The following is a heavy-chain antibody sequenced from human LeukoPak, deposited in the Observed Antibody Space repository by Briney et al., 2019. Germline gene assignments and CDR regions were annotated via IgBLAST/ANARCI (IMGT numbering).Heavy chain of an antibody. D-gene: IGHD3-10*01. CDR1: GFTFSDYW. CDR2: IRYDGSNK. CDR3: AKRGITMVRGAHTYFDY. V-gene: IGHV3-30*02. Sequence: GGSLRLSCAASGFTFSDYWMHWVRQAPGKGLEWVAFIRYDGSNKYYADSVKGRFTISRDNSKNTLYLQMNSLRAEDTAVYYCAKRGITMVRGAHTYFDYWGQGTLVTVSS. J-gene: IGHJ4*02.